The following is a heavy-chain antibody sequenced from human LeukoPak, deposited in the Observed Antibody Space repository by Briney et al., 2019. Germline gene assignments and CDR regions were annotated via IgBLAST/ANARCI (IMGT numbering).Heavy chain of an antibody. D-gene: IGHD4-17*01. Sequence: GGSLRLSCVASGFTFSTYAMRWVRQAPGKGLEWVGRIKRIIDGGTTDYAAPVKGRFTVSRDDSINTLYLQMSSLKTEDTAVYYCAAQGGCGDLRYWGQGTLVTVSS. CDR2: IKRIIDGGTT. J-gene: IGHJ4*02. CDR1: GFTFSTYA. V-gene: IGHV3-15*01. CDR3: AAQGGCGDLRY.